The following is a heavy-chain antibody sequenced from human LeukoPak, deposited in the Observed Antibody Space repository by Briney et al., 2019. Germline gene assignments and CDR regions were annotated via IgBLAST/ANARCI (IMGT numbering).Heavy chain of an antibody. Sequence: PEGSLRLSCAASGFTFSDYDMHWVRQPTGKGLEWVAAIGTAGDTYYTGSVKGRFTISRENAKNSLYLQMNSLRAGDTAVYYCARVAKERVGGVYYFDYWGQGTLVTVSS. CDR3: ARVAKERVGGVYYFDY. D-gene: IGHD1-1*01. V-gene: IGHV3-13*01. J-gene: IGHJ4*02. CDR2: IGTAGDT. CDR1: GFTFSDYD.